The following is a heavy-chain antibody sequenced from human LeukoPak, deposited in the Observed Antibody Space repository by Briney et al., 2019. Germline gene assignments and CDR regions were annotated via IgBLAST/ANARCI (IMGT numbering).Heavy chain of an antibody. J-gene: IGHJ3*02. V-gene: IGHV1-2*02. CDR3: ARGGSGWSHDAFDI. CDR2: IDPKSGGT. CDR1: GYTFTASY. Sequence: ASVKVSCKASGYTFTASYVHWVRQAPGEGREWMGWIDPKSGGTKYAQKFQGRVTMTRDTSISTAYMELSRLRSDDTAVYYCARGGSGWSHDAFDIWGQGTMVTVSS. D-gene: IGHD6-19*01.